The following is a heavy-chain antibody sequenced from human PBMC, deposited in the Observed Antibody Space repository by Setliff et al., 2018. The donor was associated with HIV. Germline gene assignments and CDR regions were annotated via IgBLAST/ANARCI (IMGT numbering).Heavy chain of an antibody. V-gene: IGHV1-18*01. Sequence: ASVKVSCKASGYTFTSYGISWVRQAPGQGLEWMGWISAYNGNTNYAQKLQGRVTMTTDTSTSTAYMELRSLRYDDTAVYYCARGGSGYYDFWSGSSAFEYWGQGTLVTVSS. CDR2: ISAYNGNT. J-gene: IGHJ4*02. CDR3: ARGGSGYYDFWSGSSAFEY. CDR1: GYTFTSYG. D-gene: IGHD3-3*01.